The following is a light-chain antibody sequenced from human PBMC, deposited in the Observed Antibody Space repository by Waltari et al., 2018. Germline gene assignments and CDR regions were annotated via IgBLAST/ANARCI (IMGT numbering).Light chain of an antibody. J-gene: IGKJ2*01. CDR2: GAS. CDR1: QSISRN. CDR3: QQYNNWRT. Sequence: EILMTQSPATLSVSPGERATLSCRASQSISRNLAWYQQKPGQAHRLLIYGASTRATGIPARFSGSGSGTEFTLTISSLQSEDFAVYYCQQYNNWRTFGQGTKLEIK. V-gene: IGKV3-15*01.